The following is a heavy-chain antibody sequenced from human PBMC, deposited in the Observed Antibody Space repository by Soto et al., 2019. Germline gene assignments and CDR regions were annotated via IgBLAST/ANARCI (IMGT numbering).Heavy chain of an antibody. CDR1: GGSISSYY. V-gene: IGHV4-59*01. CDR3: ARGGDDYNRCYFDL. Sequence: LSLTCTVSGGSISSYYWSWIRQPPGKGLEWIGYIYYSGSPNYSPSLESRVTISEDTSKKQVSLKVSSVTAADTAINYCARGGDDYNRCYFDLWRRGTLLTVSS. D-gene: IGHD4-4*01. CDR2: IYYSGSP. J-gene: IGHJ2*01.